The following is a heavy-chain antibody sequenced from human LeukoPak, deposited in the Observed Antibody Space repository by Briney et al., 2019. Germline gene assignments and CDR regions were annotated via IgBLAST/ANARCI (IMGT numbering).Heavy chain of an antibody. D-gene: IGHD3-3*01. CDR3: AKGSDFWSGYCDY. CDR1: GYTFTSYG. CDR2: ISYDGSNK. J-gene: IGHJ4*02. Sequence: SCKASGYTFTSYGISWVRQAPGQGLEWVAVISYDGSNKYYADSVKGRFTISRDNSKNTLYLQMNSLRAEDTAVYYCAKGSDFWSGYCDYWGQGTLVTVSS. V-gene: IGHV3-30*18.